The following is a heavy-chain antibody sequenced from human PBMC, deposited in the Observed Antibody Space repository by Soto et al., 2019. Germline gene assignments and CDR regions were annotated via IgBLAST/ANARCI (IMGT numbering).Heavy chain of an antibody. D-gene: IGHD6-13*01. Sequence: SVKFSCKASGGTFSSYAISWVRQAPVQGLEWMGGIIPIFGTANYSQKFQGRVTITADKSTSTAYMELSSLRSEDTAVYYCARGKGSSSSWYPPFYYYYGMDVWGQGTTVTVSS. CDR2: IIPIFGTA. V-gene: IGHV1-69*06. CDR3: ARGKGSSSSWYPPFYYYYGMDV. CDR1: GGTFSSYA. J-gene: IGHJ6*02.